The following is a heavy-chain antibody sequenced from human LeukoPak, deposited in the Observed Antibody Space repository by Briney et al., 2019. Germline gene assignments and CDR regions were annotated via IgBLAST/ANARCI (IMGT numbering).Heavy chain of an antibody. V-gene: IGHV3-33*01. CDR1: GFTFSSYG. Sequence: GGSLRLSCAASGFTFSSYGMHWVRQAPGKGLEWVAVIWYDGSNKYYADSVKGRFTISRDNSKNTLYLQMNSLRAEDTAVYYCARDADSSGYYYPLDYWGQGTLVTVSS. CDR3: ARDADSSGYYYPLDY. D-gene: IGHD3-22*01. CDR2: IWYDGSNK. J-gene: IGHJ4*02.